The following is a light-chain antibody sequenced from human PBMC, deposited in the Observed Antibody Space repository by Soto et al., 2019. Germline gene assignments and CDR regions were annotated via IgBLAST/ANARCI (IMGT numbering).Light chain of an antibody. V-gene: IGKV3-20*01. CDR1: QSVTSL. J-gene: IGKJ4*01. Sequence: EVVLTQSPGTLSLSPGERATLSCRASQSVTSLLAWYQEKPGQAPRLLIYGASSRATGIPDRFSGSGSGTDFTLTISRLEPEDFAVYYCRQCGRSLGFAFGGGTKVDIK. CDR3: RQCGRSLGFA. CDR2: GAS.